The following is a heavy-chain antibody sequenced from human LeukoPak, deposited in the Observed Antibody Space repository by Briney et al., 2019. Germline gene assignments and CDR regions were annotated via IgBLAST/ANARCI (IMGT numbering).Heavy chain of an antibody. J-gene: IGHJ5*02. CDR2: ISSSSSYI. D-gene: IGHD5-18*01. CDR3: ARVGLLWSNWFDP. V-gene: IGHV3-21*01. Sequence: GGSLRLSCAASGFTFSSYSMNWVRQAPGKGLEWVSSISSSSSYIYYADSVKGRFTISRDNAKNSLYLQMNSLRAEDTAVYYCARVGLLWSNWFDPWGQGNLVTVSS. CDR1: GFTFSSYS.